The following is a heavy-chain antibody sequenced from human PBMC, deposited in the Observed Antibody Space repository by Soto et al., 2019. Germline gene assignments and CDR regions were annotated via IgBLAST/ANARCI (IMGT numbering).Heavy chain of an antibody. CDR2: MNPNSGNT. V-gene: IGHV1-8*01. Sequence: ASVKVSCKASGYSFTSYDINWVRKANRQGIEWMGWMNPNSGNTGYAQKFQGRVTMTRNTSISTAYMELSSLRSEDTAVYYCARSIHCSGGSCYSVDWFDPWGQGTLVTVSS. D-gene: IGHD2-15*01. CDR1: GYSFTSYD. J-gene: IGHJ5*02. CDR3: ARSIHCSGGSCYSVDWFDP.